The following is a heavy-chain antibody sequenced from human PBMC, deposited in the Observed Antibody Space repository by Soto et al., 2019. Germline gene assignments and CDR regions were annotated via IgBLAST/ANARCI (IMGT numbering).Heavy chain of an antibody. V-gene: IGHV4-39*07. CDR1: GGSISSSSYY. CDR3: ATTYYYDSSGYPRKVAFDS. D-gene: IGHD3-22*01. Sequence: SETLSLTCTVSGGSISSSSYYWCWIRHPPGKGLEWIGNVYYGGSTYYNPSLKSRVTISVDTSKNQFSLKLSSVTAADTAVYYCATTYYYDSSGYPRKVAFDSWGQGRMLTV. J-gene: IGHJ3*02. CDR2: VYYGGST.